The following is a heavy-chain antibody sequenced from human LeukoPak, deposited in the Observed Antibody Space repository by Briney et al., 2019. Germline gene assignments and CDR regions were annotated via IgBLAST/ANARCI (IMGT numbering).Heavy chain of an antibody. J-gene: IGHJ6*02. D-gene: IGHD3-16*01. CDR3: ARKILITFGPNSHPMDV. V-gene: IGHV3-11*01. Sequence: PGGSLRLSCAASGFTFSDYNMNWIRQAPGKGLEWVANISSSGFSVDYPHSVKGRFIISRDNVKNTLSLQMNSLRAGDTAVYYCARKILITFGPNSHPMDVWGQGTTVTVS. CDR1: GFTFSDYN. CDR2: ISSSGFSV.